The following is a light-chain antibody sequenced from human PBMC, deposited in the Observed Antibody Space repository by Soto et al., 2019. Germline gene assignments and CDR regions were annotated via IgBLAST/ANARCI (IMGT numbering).Light chain of an antibody. J-gene: IGKJ4*01. CDR2: DAS. CDR3: QQRKNWPPT. Sequence: EIVLTQSPASLSLSPGERATLSCRASQSVNIFLAWYQQKPGQAPRLLIYDASKRATGIPARFSGSGSGTDFTLTISSLETEDFAVYYCQQRKNWPPTFGGGTKVEIK. CDR1: QSVNIF. V-gene: IGKV3-11*01.